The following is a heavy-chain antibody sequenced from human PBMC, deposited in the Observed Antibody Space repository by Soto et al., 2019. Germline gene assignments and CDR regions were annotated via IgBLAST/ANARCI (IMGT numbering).Heavy chain of an antibody. CDR1: GYTFTSYG. CDR3: AMLGGWSGGSNDMDV. CDR2: INGYTGNT. J-gene: IGHJ6*02. Sequence: ASVKVSCKASGYTFTSYGLSWVRQAPGQGLEWMGWINGYTGNTNYAQKFQGRVTMTTDTSTNTAYLDLWTLISDDTAVYYCAMLGGWSGGSNDMDVWGQGTTVTVSS. V-gene: IGHV1-18*01. D-gene: IGHD6-19*01.